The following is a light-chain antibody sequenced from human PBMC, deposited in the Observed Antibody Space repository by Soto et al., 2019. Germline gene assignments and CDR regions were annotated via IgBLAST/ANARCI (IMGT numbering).Light chain of an antibody. J-gene: IGLJ2*01. CDR2: NND. CDR3: AAWDDSLNGVR. V-gene: IGLV1-44*01. Sequence: QSVLTQTPSASGTPGQRVTISCSGSTSNIGSNTVNWYQQLPGTAPKLLIYNNDERPSGVPDRFSGSKSGTSASLAISGLQSEDEADYYCAAWDDSLNGVRFGGGTKLTVL. CDR1: TSNIGSNT.